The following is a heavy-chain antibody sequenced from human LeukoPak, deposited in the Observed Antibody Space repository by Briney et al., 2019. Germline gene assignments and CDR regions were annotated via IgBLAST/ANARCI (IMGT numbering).Heavy chain of an antibody. CDR2: IKEDGSEK. J-gene: IGHJ4*02. V-gene: IGHV3-7*05. Sequence: GGSLRLSCTASGFTFSRYWMSWVRQAPGKGLEWVANIKEDGSEKNYVDSVKGRFTISRDNAKNSLYLQMNSLRAEDTAVYYCARGEYYYDGGYWGQGTLVTVSS. CDR1: GFTFSRYW. D-gene: IGHD3-22*01. CDR3: ARGEYYYDGGY.